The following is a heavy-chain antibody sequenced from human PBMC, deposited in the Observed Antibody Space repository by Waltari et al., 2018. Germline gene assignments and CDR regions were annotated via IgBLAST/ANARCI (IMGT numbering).Heavy chain of an antibody. CDR3: ARAYYDSSGYPRSAEYFQH. V-gene: IGHV1-46*01. CDR1: GFTFTSSA. D-gene: IGHD3-22*01. J-gene: IGHJ1*01. Sequence: QLVQSGPEVKKPGTSVKVSCKASGFTFTSSAVQWVRQARGHRLEWMGIINPSGGSTSYAQKFQGRVTMTRDTSTSTVYMELSSLRSEDTAVYYCARAYYDSSGYPRSAEYFQHWGQGTLVTVSS. CDR2: INPSGGST.